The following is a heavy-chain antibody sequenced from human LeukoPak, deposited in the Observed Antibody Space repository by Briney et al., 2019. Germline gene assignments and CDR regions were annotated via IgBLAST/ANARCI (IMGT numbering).Heavy chain of an antibody. CDR1: GGSISVSNFY. CDR2: VYYTGST. CDR3: ARLGGGNPAP. D-gene: IGHD1-14*01. V-gene: IGHV4-39*01. J-gene: IGHJ5*02. Sequence: KPSETLSLTCTVSGGSISVSNFYWGWIRQPPGKGLEWIGTVYYTGSTYYSPSLKSRVTISVDTSKNQFSLKVNSVTAADTAVYFCARLGGGNPAPWGQGTRVTVSS.